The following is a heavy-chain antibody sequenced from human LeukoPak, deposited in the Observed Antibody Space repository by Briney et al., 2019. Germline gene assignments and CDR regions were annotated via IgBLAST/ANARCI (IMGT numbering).Heavy chain of an antibody. CDR1: GFIFSSYA. D-gene: IGHD6-19*01. CDR2: ISGSAEST. V-gene: IGHV3-23*01. J-gene: IGHJ4*02. CDR3: ARAIAVAGPYYFDY. Sequence: GGSLRPSCAASGFIFSSYAMSWVRQAPGKGLEWVSAISGSAESTYYADSLKGRFTISRDNAKNSLYLQMDSLRAEDTAIYFCARAIAVAGPYYFDYWGQGTLVTVSS.